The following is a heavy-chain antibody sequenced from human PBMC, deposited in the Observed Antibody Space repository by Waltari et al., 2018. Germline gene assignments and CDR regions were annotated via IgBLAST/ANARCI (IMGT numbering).Heavy chain of an antibody. J-gene: IGHJ4*02. CDR3: ATRITMVRGVIHYFDY. D-gene: IGHD3-10*01. V-gene: IGHV1-24*01. CDR2: FDPEDGET. Sequence: QVQLVQSGAEVKKPGASVKVSCKVSGYTLTELSMHWVRQAPGKGLEWMGGFDPEDGETIYAQKFQGRVTMTEDTSTDTAYMELSSLRSEDTAVYYCATRITMVRGVIHYFDYWGQGTLVTVSS. CDR1: GYTLTELS.